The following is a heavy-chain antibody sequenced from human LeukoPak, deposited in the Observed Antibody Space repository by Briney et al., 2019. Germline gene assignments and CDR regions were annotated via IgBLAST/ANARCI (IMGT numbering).Heavy chain of an antibody. V-gene: IGHV4-59*01. CDR1: GGSISSYY. CDR2: IYYSGST. CDR3: ASSEYSSSSPDY. Sequence: SETLSLTCTVSGGSISSYYWSWIRQPPGKGLEWIGYIYYSGSTNYNPSLKSRVTISVDTSKNQFSLKLSSVSAADTAVYYCASSEYSSSSPDYWGQGTLVTVSS. D-gene: IGHD6-6*01. J-gene: IGHJ4*02.